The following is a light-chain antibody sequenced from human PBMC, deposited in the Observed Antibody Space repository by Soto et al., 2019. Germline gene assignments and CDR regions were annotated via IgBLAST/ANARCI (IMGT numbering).Light chain of an antibody. CDR1: QGISSY. CDR2: AAS. Sequence: DIQLTQSPSFLSASVGDRVTITCRASQGISSYLAWYQQKPGKAPKLLIYAASTLQSGVPSRFSGSGSATEFTLTISSLQPEDFATSYCQQLNSYPFLTFGGGTKVEIK. CDR3: QQLNSYPFLT. J-gene: IGKJ4*01. V-gene: IGKV1-9*01.